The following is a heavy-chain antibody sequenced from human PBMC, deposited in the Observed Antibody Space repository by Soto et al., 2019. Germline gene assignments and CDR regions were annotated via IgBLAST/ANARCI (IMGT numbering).Heavy chain of an antibody. Sequence: EVQLVESGGGLVQPGGSLRLSCAASGFTFSSYWMHWVRQVPGKGLVWVPRINTDGSITSHADSVKGRFTISRDNAKNTLYLQMNSLRADDTAVYYCTRDSGGRDAYWGQGALVTVSS. J-gene: IGHJ4*02. D-gene: IGHD2-15*01. CDR3: TRDSGGRDAY. V-gene: IGHV3-74*01. CDR1: GFTFSSYW. CDR2: INTDGSIT.